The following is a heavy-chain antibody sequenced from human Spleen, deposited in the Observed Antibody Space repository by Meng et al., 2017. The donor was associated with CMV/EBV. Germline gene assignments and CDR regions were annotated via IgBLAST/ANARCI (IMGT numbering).Heavy chain of an antibody. Sequence: SETLSLTCTVSGGSISSGGYYWSWIRQHPGKGLEWIGYIYYSGSTYYNPSLKSRVTISVDTSKNQFSLKLSSVTAADTAVYYCARGDVDTAMVLTADYFDYWGQGTLVTVSS. CDR2: IYYSGST. J-gene: IGHJ4*02. V-gene: IGHV4-31*03. D-gene: IGHD5-18*01. CDR1: GGSISSGGYY. CDR3: ARGDVDTAMVLTADYFDY.